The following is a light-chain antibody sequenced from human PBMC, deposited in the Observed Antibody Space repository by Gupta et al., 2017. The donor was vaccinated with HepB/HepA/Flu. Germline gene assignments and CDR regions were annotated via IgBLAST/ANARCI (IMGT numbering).Light chain of an antibody. CDR1: SSNIGSQT. V-gene: IGLV1-44*01. Sequence: QSVLTQPPSASGTPGQRVTISCSGSSSNIGSQTVTWYQQFPGTAPNLLMYNSDQRPSEVPDRFSGSKSGTSASLSISGLQSEDEADYHCATWDNSLDKVVFGGGTKLTVL. CDR3: ATWDNSLDKVV. J-gene: IGLJ2*01. CDR2: NSD.